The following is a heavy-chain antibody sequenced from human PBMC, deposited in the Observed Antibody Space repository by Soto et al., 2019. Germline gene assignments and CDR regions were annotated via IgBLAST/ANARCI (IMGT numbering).Heavy chain of an antibody. V-gene: IGHV1-69*12. CDR3: ARFSMGTCSVFTAD. J-gene: IGHJ4*02. CDR1: GGTLTFSS. Sequence: QVQLVQSGAEVKRPGSSVKVSCKASGGTLTFSSLSWVRQAPGQGLEWMGGIIPDSATPNYAQKFQGRVTITADEAARTAHMELRSLRSDDTAVYYCARFSMGTCSVFTADWGQGTLVTVSS. CDR2: IIPDSATP. D-gene: IGHD2-15*01.